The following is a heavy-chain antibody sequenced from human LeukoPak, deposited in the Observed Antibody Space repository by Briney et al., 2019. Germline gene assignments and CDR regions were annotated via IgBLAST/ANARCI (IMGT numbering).Heavy chain of an antibody. CDR3: AKDSTIFGVVIFSPTGY. J-gene: IGHJ4*02. Sequence: GGSLRLSCAASGFTVSSNYMSWVRQAPGKGLEWVSVIYSGGSTYHADSVKGRFTISRDNSKNTLYLQMNSLRAEDTAVYYCAKDSTIFGVVIFSPTGYWGQGTLVTVSS. CDR1: GFTVSSNY. D-gene: IGHD3-3*01. CDR2: IYSGGST. V-gene: IGHV3-66*01.